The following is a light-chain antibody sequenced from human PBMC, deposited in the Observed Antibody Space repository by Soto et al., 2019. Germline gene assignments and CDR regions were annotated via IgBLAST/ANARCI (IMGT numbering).Light chain of an antibody. CDR3: QQSYSSNT. V-gene: IGKV4-1*01. Sequence: DIVMTQSPDSLAVSLGERATINCKSSQSVLSTSNNKNYLAWYQQKPGQPPKLLMYWASTRESGVPDRFSGSGSGTDFTLTISSLQSEDVAVYYGQQSYSSNTFGPGTKVDIK. CDR2: WAS. CDR1: QSVLSTSNNKNY. J-gene: IGKJ3*01.